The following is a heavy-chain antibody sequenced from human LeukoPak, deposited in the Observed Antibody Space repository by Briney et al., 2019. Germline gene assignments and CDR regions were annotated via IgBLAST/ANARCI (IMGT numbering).Heavy chain of an antibody. V-gene: IGHV4-30-2*01. Sequence: SETLSPTCAVSGGSVSSGGFSWRWIRQPPGKGLECIGSISHTGSTYYNPSLKSRVTISVDSSKNQFSLKLSSVTAADTAVYYCAREGYFYGMDVWGQGTTVTVSS. CDR1: GGSVSSGGFS. CDR3: AREGYFYGMDV. CDR2: ISHTGST. J-gene: IGHJ6*02. D-gene: IGHD2/OR15-2a*01.